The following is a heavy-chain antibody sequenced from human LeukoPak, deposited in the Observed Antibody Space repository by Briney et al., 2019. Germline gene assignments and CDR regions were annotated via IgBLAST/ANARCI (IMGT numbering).Heavy chain of an antibody. V-gene: IGHV1-2*02. CDR1: GYTFTGYY. D-gene: IGHD6-13*01. CDR2: INPNSGGT. J-gene: IGHJ6*03. Sequence: ASVKVSCKASGYTFTGYYMHWVRQAPGQGLEWMGWINPNSGGTNYAQKFQGRVTMTRDTSISTAYMELSRLRSDDTAVYYCASRHSKQQPYYYYMDIWGKGTTVTVSS. CDR3: ASRHSKQQPYYYYMDI.